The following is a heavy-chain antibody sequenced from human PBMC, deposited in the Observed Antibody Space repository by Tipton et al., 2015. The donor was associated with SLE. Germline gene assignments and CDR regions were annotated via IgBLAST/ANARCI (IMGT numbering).Heavy chain of an antibody. Sequence: TLSLTCTVSGGSINNYYWTWIRQPPGKGLEWIGYIYYSGSTNYNPSLNSRVPISVDTSKNLLSLSLSSVTAADTAVYYCARSRSGYAIYDFWGQGTLVTVSS. CDR3: ARSRSGYAIYDF. CDR1: GGSINNYY. D-gene: IGHD3-22*01. CDR2: IYYSGST. V-gene: IGHV4-59*01. J-gene: IGHJ4*02.